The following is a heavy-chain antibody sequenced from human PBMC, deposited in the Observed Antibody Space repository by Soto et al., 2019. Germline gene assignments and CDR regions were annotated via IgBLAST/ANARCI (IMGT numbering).Heavy chain of an antibody. J-gene: IGHJ6*02. D-gene: IGHD3-10*01. V-gene: IGHV4-39*01. Sequence: SETLSLTCTVSGGSISSSSYYWGWIRQPPGKGLEWIGSIYYSGSTYYNPSLKSRVTISVDTSKNQFSLKLSSVTAADTAVYYCAALWFGELEAYYYGMDVWGQGTTVTVS. CDR2: IYYSGST. CDR3: AALWFGELEAYYYGMDV. CDR1: GGSISSSSYY.